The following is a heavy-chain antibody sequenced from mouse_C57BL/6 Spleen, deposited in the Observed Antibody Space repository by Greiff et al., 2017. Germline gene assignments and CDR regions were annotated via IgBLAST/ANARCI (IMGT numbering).Heavy chain of an antibody. J-gene: IGHJ2*01. CDR3: ARSAITTVLADY. D-gene: IGHD1-1*01. CDR1: GYAFSSYW. CDR2: IYPGDGDT. V-gene: IGHV1-80*01. Sequence: QVQLQQSGAELVKPGASVKISCKASGYAFSSYWMNWVKQRPGKGLEWIGQIYPGDGDTNYNGKFKGKATLTADKSSSTADMQLSSLTSEDSAVYFCARSAITTVLADYWGQGTTLTVSS.